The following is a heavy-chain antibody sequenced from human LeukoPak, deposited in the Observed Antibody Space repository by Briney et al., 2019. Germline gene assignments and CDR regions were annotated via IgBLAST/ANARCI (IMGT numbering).Heavy chain of an antibody. CDR1: GFTFTNYW. CDR2: IKQDGSVK. D-gene: IGHD5-12*01. CDR3: ARIGYTSSSTDY. J-gene: IGHJ4*02. Sequence: GGSLRLSCAATGFTFTNYWMSWVRQAPGKGLEWVANIKQDGSVKYYVDSVKGRLTISRDNAKNSLYLQMTSLRVEDTAVYFCARIGYTSSSTDYWGQGTLVTVSS. V-gene: IGHV3-7*01.